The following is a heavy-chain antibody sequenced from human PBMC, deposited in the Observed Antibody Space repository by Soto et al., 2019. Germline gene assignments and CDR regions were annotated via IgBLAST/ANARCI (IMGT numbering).Heavy chain of an antibody. CDR1: GFTFSSYS. D-gene: IGHD3-10*02. CDR2: ISSSSSTI. V-gene: IGHV3-48*02. Sequence: PGGSLRLSCAASGFTFSSYSMNWVRQAPGKGLEWVSYISSSSSTIYYADSVKGRFTISRDNAKNSLYLQMNSLRDEDTAVYYCARDPGRGDYVFGDYYYGMDVWGQGTTVTVSS. CDR3: ARDPGRGDYVFGDYYYGMDV. J-gene: IGHJ6*02.